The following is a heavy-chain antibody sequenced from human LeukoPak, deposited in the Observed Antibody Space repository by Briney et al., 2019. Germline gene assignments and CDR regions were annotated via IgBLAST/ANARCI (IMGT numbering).Heavy chain of an antibody. J-gene: IGHJ6*03. CDR3: ARDGVFRFEVGDVYYYYMDV. CDR1: GYIFTGYY. D-gene: IGHD2-21*02. Sequence: ASVKVSCKASGYIFTGYYIHWVRQAPGQGLEWMGWINPNSGDTKYAQKFQGRVTMTRDTSNNTVYMDMTRLIFDDTAMYYCARDGVFRFEVGDVYYYYMDVWGKGTTVIISS. V-gene: IGHV1-2*02. CDR2: INPNSGDT.